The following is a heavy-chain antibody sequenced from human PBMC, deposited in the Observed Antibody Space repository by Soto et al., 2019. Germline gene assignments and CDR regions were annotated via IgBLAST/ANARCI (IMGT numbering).Heavy chain of an antibody. Sequence: GGSLRLSCAASGFTFSDYYMSWIRQAPGKGLEWVSYISSSGSTIYYADSVKGRFTISRDNAKNSLYLQMNSLRAEDTAVYYCARARRYFDGYNWFDPWGQGTLVTVSS. D-gene: IGHD3-9*01. CDR3: ARARRYFDGYNWFDP. J-gene: IGHJ5*02. CDR1: GFTFSDYY. V-gene: IGHV3-11*01. CDR2: ISSSGSTI.